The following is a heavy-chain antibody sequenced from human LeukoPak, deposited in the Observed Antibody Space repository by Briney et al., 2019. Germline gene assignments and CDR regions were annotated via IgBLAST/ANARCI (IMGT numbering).Heavy chain of an antibody. CDR2: IYPGDSET. V-gene: IGHV5-51*01. J-gene: IGHJ6*02. D-gene: IGHD4-17*01. Sequence: GESLKISCKASGYTFSTFWIAWVRQVPGKGLEWMGIIYPGDSETRYSPSFQGQVAISADKSISTAYLQWSSLKASDSGLYFCARHKNSPRDSLRSYYYGMDVWGQGTTVTVSS. CDR1: GYTFSTFW. CDR3: ARHKNSPRDSLRSYYYGMDV.